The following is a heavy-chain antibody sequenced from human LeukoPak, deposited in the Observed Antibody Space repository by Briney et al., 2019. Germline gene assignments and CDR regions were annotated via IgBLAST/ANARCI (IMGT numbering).Heavy chain of an antibody. J-gene: IGHJ1*01. CDR1: GYTFTNYA. Sequence: GASVKVSRKASGYTFTNYAINWVRQAPGQGLEWMGWINTNTGNPTYAQGFTGRFVFSLDTSVSTAYLQISSLKAEDTAVYYCARESASGQHWGQGTLVTVSS. V-gene: IGHV7-4-1*02. D-gene: IGHD3-3*01. CDR2: INTNTGNP. CDR3: ARESASGQH.